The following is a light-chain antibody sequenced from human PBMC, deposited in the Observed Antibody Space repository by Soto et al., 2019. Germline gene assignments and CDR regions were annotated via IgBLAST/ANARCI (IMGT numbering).Light chain of an antibody. V-gene: IGKV1-5*03. CDR2: KAS. CDR1: QSISSW. Sequence: DIQMTQSPSTLSASVGDRVTITCRASQSISSWLAWYQQKPGKAPKLLIYKASSLESGVPSRFSGSGSGTEFTLTISSLQPDYFATYYCQPYNRVSLLPFGGGTKVEI. CDR3: QPYNRVSLLP. J-gene: IGKJ4*01.